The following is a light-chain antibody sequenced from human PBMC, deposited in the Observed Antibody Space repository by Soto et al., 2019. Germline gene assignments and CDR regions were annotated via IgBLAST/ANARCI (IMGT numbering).Light chain of an antibody. V-gene: IGKV3-20*01. CDR3: QQYGSSGT. CDR2: GAS. Sequence: LRQCPGTLSLSPGERATVACRASQSVSNNYLAWYQQKPGQAPRLLIYGASNRGTGIPDWFSGSGCGTDFIVTISRLEPEDFAVYYCQQYGSSGTFGQGTKVDIK. CDR1: QSVSNNY. J-gene: IGKJ1*01.